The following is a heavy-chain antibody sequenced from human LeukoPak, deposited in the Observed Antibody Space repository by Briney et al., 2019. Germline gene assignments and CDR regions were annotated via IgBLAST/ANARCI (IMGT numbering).Heavy chain of an antibody. CDR2: MNPNSGNT. J-gene: IGHJ3*02. CDR3: ARDLSGYHDAFDI. Sequence: ASVKVSCKASGYTFTSYDINWVRQATGQGLEWMGWMNPNSGNTGYAQKFQGRVTITRNTSISTAYMELSSLRSDDTAVYYCARDLSGYHDAFDIWGQGTMVTVSS. D-gene: IGHD6-25*01. CDR1: GYTFTSYD. V-gene: IGHV1-8*03.